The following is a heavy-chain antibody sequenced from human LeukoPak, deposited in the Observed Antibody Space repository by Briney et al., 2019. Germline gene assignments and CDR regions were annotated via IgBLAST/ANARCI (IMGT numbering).Heavy chain of an antibody. CDR1: GGSISSISYC. J-gene: IGHJ4*02. CDR3: ARRVSDPLKVDY. CDR2: IYYSGST. Sequence: SETLSLTCTVSGGSISSISYCWGWIRQPPGKGLEWIGSIYYSGSTYYNPSLKSRITISVDTSRNQFSLKLSSVTAADTAVYYCARRVSDPLKVDYWGQGTLVTVSS. D-gene: IGHD3-22*01. V-gene: IGHV4-39*01.